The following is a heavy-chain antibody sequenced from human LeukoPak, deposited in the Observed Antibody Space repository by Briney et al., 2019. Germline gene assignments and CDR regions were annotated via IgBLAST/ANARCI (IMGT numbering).Heavy chain of an antibody. Sequence: GGSLRLSCAASGFTVSSNYMSWVRQAPGKGLEWVSVIYSGGSTYYADSVKGRFTISRDNSKNTLYLQMNSLRAEDTAVYYCARGPPSDASDIWGQGTMVTVSS. CDR1: GFTVSSNY. J-gene: IGHJ3*02. CDR2: IYSGGST. CDR3: ARGPPSDASDI. V-gene: IGHV3-53*01.